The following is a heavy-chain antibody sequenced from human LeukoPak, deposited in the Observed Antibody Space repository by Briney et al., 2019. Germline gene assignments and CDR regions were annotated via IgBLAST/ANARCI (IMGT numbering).Heavy chain of an antibody. V-gene: IGHV3-30*03. CDR2: ISYDGSNK. Sequence: GALRLSCAASGFTFSSYGMHWVRQAPGKGLEWVAVISYDGSNKYYADSVKGRFTISGDNSKNTLYLQMNSLRAEDTAVYYCARLDVDRYYYYCMDVWGQGTTVTVSS. CDR3: ARLDVDRYYYYCMDV. CDR1: GFTFSSYG. J-gene: IGHJ6*02. D-gene: IGHD5-24*01.